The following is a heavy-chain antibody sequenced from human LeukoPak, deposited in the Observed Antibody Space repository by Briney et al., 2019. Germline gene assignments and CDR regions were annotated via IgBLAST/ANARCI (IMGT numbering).Heavy chain of an antibody. CDR3: AKTVGATKTLFDY. CDR1: GFTFSSYG. D-gene: IGHD1-26*01. J-gene: IGHJ4*02. V-gene: IGHV3-30*18. CDR2: ISYDGSNK. Sequence: GGSLRLSCAASGFTFSSYGMHWVRQAPGKGLEWVAVISYDGSNKYYADSVKGRFTISRDNSKNTLYLQMNSLRAEDTAVYYCAKTVGATKTLFDYWGQGTLVTVSS.